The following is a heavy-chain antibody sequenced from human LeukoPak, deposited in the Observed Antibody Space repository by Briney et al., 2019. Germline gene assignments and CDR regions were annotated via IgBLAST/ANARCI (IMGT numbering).Heavy chain of an antibody. CDR2: INPSGGST. CDR3: ARDGIAAAGTDDWFDP. V-gene: IGHV1-46*01. D-gene: IGHD6-13*01. Sequence: GSSVKVSCKASGGTFSSYAFNWVRQAPGQGLEWMGIINPSGGSTSYAQKFQGRVTMTRDTSTSTVYMELSSLRSEDTAVYYCARDGIAAAGTDDWFDPWGQGTLVTVSS. CDR1: GGTFSSYA. J-gene: IGHJ5*02.